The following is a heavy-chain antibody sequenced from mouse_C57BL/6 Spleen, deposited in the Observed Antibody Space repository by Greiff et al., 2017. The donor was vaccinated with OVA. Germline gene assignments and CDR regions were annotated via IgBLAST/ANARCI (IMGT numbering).Heavy chain of an antibody. V-gene: IGHV1-50*01. Sequence: VQLQQPGAELVKPGASVKLSCKASGYTFTSYWMQWVKQRPGQGLEWIGEIDPSDSYTNYNQKFKGKATLTVDTSSSTAYMQLSSLTSEDSAVDYCEVTAYWGQGTLVTVSA. D-gene: IGHD2-2*01. CDR3: EVTAY. CDR1: GYTFTSYW. J-gene: IGHJ3*01. CDR2: IDPSDSYT.